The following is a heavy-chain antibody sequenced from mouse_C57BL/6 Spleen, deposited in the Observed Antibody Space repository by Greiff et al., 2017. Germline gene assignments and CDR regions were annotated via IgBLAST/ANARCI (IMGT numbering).Heavy chain of an antibody. D-gene: IGHD1-1*01. CDR3: ARDTSTVFDY. CDR1: GFTFSSYA. V-gene: IGHV5-4*01. Sequence: DVMLVESGGGLVKPGGSLKLSCAASGFTFSSYAMSWVRQTPEKRLEWVATISDGGSYTYYPDNVKGRFTISRDNAKNNLYLQMSHLKSEDTAMYYCARDTSTVFDYWGQGTTLTVSS. CDR2: ISDGGSYT. J-gene: IGHJ2*01.